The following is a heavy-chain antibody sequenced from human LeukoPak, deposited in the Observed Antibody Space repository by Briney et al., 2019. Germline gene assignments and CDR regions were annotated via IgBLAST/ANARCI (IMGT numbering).Heavy chain of an antibody. CDR2: IYYSGST. V-gene: IGHV4-39*01. CDR1: GGSISSSRYY. D-gene: IGHD3-10*01. J-gene: IGHJ4*02. CDR3: ATPLVRGVDYFDY. Sequence: PSETLSLTCTVSGGSISSSRYYWGWIRQPPGKGLEWIGSIYYSGSTYYNPSLKSRVTISVDTSKNQFSLKLSSVTAADTAVYYCATPLVRGVDYFDYWGQGTLVTVSS.